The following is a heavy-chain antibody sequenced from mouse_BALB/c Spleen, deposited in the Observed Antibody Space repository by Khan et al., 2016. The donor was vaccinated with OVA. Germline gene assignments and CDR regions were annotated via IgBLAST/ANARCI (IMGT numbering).Heavy chain of an antibody. V-gene: IGHV3-2*02. CDR1: GYSITSDYA. J-gene: IGHJ2*01. D-gene: IGHD1-1*01. CDR2: ISYSGNT. Sequence: EVQLQESGPGLVKPSQSLSLTCTVTGYSITSDYAWNWIRQFPGNKLEWMGYISYSGNTKYNPSLKSRISITRDTSKNQFFLQLNSVTIEDTATDYCARIYGGDFDYGGQGTTLTVSS. CDR3: ARIYGGDFDY.